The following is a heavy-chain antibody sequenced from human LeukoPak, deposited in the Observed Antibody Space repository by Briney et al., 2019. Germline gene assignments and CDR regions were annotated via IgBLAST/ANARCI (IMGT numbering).Heavy chain of an antibody. V-gene: IGHV4-59*01. CDR1: GGSLSSYY. Sequence: SETLSLTCTVSGGSLSSYYWSWIRQPPGKGLEWIGYIYYSGSTNYNPSLKSRVTISVDTSKNQFSLKLSSVTAADTAVYYCAREQQLVPPYYYYYMDVWGKGTTVTVSS. CDR3: AREQQLVPPYYYYYMDV. J-gene: IGHJ6*03. D-gene: IGHD6-13*01. CDR2: IYYSGST.